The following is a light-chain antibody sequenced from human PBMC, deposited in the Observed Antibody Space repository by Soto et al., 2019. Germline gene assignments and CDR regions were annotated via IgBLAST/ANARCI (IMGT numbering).Light chain of an antibody. CDR1: QSISSW. V-gene: IGKV1-5*03. J-gene: IGKJ1*01. Sequence: IQMTQYPSTLSASVGDRVTITCRASQSISSWLAWYQQTPGKAPKLLSYKASTLQSGVPSRFSGSGSGTEFTLAISSLQPDDSATYSCQQYNDNWTFGQGTKVDIK. CDR2: KAS. CDR3: QQYNDNWT.